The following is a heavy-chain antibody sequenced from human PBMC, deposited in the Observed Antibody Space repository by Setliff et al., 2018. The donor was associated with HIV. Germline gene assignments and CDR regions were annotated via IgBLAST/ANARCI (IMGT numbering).Heavy chain of an antibody. CDR1: GFTFTYHA. V-gene: IGHV3-23*01. J-gene: IGHJ5*02. Sequence: LRLSCAASGFTFTYHAMTWVRQAPGKGLEWVAGINGDGDSRYYAESVKGRFTVSRDNSKDTLYLQMNDLRAEDTALYYCGKDYTRTFWEYNWYDVWGQGTLVTVSS. CDR2: INGDGDSR. D-gene: IGHD3-3*01. CDR3: GKDYTRTFWEYNWYDV.